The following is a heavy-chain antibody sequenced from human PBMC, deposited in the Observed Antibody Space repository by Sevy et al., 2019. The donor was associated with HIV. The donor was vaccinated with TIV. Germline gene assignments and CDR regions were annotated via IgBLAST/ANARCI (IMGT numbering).Heavy chain of an antibody. CDR1: GFTFSSYG. J-gene: IGHJ4*02. CDR2: IRYDGSNK. V-gene: IGHV3-30*02. Sequence: GGSLRLSCTASGFTFSSYGMHWARQAPGKGLEWVAFIRYDGSNKYYADSVKGRFTISRDNSKNTLYLQMNSLRAEDTAVYYCAKDRRKIGIVRATFAGYYFDYWGQGTLVTVSS. CDR3: AKDRRKIGIVRATFAGYYFDY. D-gene: IGHD1-26*01.